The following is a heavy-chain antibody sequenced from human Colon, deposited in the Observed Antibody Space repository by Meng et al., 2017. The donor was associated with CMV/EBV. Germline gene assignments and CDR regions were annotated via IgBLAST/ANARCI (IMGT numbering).Heavy chain of an antibody. D-gene: IGHD2-21*01. V-gene: IGHV4-34*01. CDR3: ARGMVVIAPWFDA. CDR1: GGSFSGRH. J-gene: IGHJ5*01. CDR2: VNGGGSS. Sequence: CPRDGGSFSGRHWHWFRQTPQRGLEWIGHVNGGGSSDSNPSLKSRVTISLDTSKNQFSLRLTSVTVADTGVYYCARGMVVIAPWFDAWGHGTLVTVSS.